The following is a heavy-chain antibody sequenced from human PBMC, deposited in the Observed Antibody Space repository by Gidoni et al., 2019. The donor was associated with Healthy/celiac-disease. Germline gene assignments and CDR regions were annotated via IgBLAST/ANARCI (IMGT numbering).Heavy chain of an antibody. CDR3: TTVNSGYDWDGWYEYFQH. CDR2: IKSKTDGGTT. CDR1: GFTFSNAW. Sequence: EVQLVESGGGLVKPGGSLRLSCAASGFTFSNAWMSWVRQAPGKGLEWVGRIKSKTDGGTTDYAAPVKGRFTISRDDSKNTLYLQMNSLKTEDTAVYYCTTVNSGYDWDGWYEYFQHWGQGTLVTVSS. V-gene: IGHV3-15*01. J-gene: IGHJ1*01. D-gene: IGHD5-12*01.